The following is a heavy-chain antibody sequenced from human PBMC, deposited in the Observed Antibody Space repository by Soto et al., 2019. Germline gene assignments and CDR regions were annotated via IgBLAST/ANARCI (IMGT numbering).Heavy chain of an antibody. CDR3: AASIFYHGMDV. CDR1: GYTFTNYW. Sequence: GESLKISCKGPGYTFTNYWIGWVRQMPGKGLEWMGIIYPGDSDTKYNPSFQGQVTISADKSITTTYLQWSSLKASDTAIYYCAASIFYHGMDVWGQGTTVTVSS. CDR2: IYPGDSDT. V-gene: IGHV5-51*01. J-gene: IGHJ6*02.